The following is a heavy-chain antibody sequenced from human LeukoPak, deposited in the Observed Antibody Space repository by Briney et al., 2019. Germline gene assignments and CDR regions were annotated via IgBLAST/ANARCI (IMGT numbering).Heavy chain of an antibody. J-gene: IGHJ4*02. CDR1: GFTFGDYA. CDR2: IRSKAYGGTT. Sequence: GGSLRLSCTASGFTFGDYAMSWFRQAPGKGLEWVSFIRSKAYGGTTEYAASVKGRFTISRDDSKSIAYLQMNSLKTEDTAVYYCTRDLPVTTTTSFDYWGQGTLVPVSS. CDR3: TRDLPVTTTTSFDY. D-gene: IGHD4-17*01. V-gene: IGHV3-49*03.